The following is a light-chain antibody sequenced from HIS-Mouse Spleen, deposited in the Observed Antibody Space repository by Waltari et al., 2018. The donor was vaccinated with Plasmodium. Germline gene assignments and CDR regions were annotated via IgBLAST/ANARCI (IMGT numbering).Light chain of an antibody. CDR3: QAWDSSTVV. CDR1: QWGYKY. Sequence: SYELTQPPSVSVSPGQTARITCSGDQWGYKYDCWYQQNPGQSPVLVIYQDSKRPSGIPERFSGFNSGNTATLTISGTQAMDEADYYCQAWDSSTVVFGGGTKLTVL. V-gene: IGLV3-1*01. CDR2: QDS. J-gene: IGLJ2*01.